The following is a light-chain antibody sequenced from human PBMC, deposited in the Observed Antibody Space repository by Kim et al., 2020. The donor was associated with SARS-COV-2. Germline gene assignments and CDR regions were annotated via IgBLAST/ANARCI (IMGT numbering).Light chain of an antibody. V-gene: IGKV1-5*03. CDR1: QTISSW. CDR3: QQYKSNPLT. CDR2: KAS. Sequence: DIQMTQSPSTLSASVGDRVTITCRASQTISSWLAWYQQRPGKAPKLLVYKASTLESGVPSRFSGSGSATEFTLTINSLQPDDFATYYCQQYKSNPLTFGGGTKVDIK. J-gene: IGKJ4*01.